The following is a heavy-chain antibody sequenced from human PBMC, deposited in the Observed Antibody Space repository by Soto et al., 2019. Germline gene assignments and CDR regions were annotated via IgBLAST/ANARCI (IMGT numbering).Heavy chain of an antibody. CDR3: ARSEATVLDY. CDR1: GGSMSSSNW. CDR2: THHSGRT. D-gene: IGHD4-17*01. Sequence: QVQLQESGPGLVKPSGTLSLTCTVSGGSMSSSNWWNWVRQPPGKGLEWIGETHHSGRTNSNPSLKSRVTISVDKSKNNFSLKLSSVTAADTAVYYCARSEATVLDYWGQGTLVTVSS. V-gene: IGHV4-4*02. J-gene: IGHJ4*02.